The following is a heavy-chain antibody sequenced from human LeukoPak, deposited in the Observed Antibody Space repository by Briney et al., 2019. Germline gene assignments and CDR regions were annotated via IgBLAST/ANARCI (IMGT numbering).Heavy chain of an antibody. J-gene: IGHJ4*02. Sequence: TGGSLRLSCAAPGFTFSTYGMHWVRQAPGKGREWVAVVWYDGSNIHYVDSVKGRFTISRDNSKRTLYLQMSSLTAEDTVVYYCGRAGYSATYYFDYWGQGTLVTVSS. CDR2: VWYDGSNI. D-gene: IGHD1-26*01. CDR3: GRAGYSATYYFDY. CDR1: GFTFSTYG. V-gene: IGHV3-33*01.